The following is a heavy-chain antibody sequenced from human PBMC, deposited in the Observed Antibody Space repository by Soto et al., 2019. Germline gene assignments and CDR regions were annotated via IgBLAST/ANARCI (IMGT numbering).Heavy chain of an antibody. CDR1: GGTSSTYA. D-gene: IGHD5-12*01. Sequence: QVHLVQSGAEVKKPGSSVKVSCKVSGGTSSTYAISWVRQAPGQGLEWMGGIIPVFRAPDYAQKFQGTGTITADECGTTAYMEVNGLGAEGTAVYYCARDKDRLRLGVNYDYITDVWGQGTTVTVSS. V-gene: IGHV1-69*12. CDR3: ARDKDRLRLGVNYDYITDV. J-gene: IGHJ6*01. CDR2: IIPVFRAP.